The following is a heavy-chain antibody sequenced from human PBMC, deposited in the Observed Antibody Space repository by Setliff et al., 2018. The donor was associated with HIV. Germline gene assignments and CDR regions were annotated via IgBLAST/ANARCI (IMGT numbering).Heavy chain of an antibody. CDR2: ITQSGTT. V-gene: IGHV4-34*01. CDR3: ARDHCGGVCYSPDGFDV. D-gene: IGHD2-21*01. Sequence: SETLSLTCAVYGESFSDYSWNWIRQTPEKGLEWIAEITQSGTTNYNPSLRGRVTIVVGTSKNHFSLNLRSVTAADTAFYYCARDHCGGVCYSPDGFDVWGQGTMVT. J-gene: IGHJ3*01. CDR1: GESFSDYS.